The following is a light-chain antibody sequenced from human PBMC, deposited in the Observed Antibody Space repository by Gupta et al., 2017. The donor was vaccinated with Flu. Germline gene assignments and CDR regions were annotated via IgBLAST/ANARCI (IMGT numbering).Light chain of an antibody. CDR2: YAS. V-gene: IGKV6-21*01. J-gene: IGKJ1*01. Sequence: EIVLTQSPDFQSVPPKEKVTITCRASQTIGSNLHWYQQKPNQSPKLLIKYASQSCSGVPSRFSGSGSGTDFTLTINGLEAEDAATYYCRQSDSFPSTLGQGTKVEIK. CDR1: QTIGSN. CDR3: RQSDSFPST.